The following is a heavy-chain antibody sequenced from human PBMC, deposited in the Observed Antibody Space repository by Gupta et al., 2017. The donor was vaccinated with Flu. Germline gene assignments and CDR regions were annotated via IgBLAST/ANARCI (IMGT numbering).Heavy chain of an antibody. CDR1: GGSISSYY. J-gene: IGHJ5*02. V-gene: IGHV4-59*01. D-gene: IGHD3-16*02. CDR2: IYYSGST. CDR3: ARESVTFRLGELSFPLGWFDP. Sequence: QVQLQESGPGLVKPSETLSLTCTVSGGSISSYYCSWIRQPPGKGLEWIGYIYYSGSTNYNPSLKSRVTISVDTSKNQFSLKLSSVTAADTAVYYCARESVTFRLGELSFPLGWFDPWGQGTLVTVSS.